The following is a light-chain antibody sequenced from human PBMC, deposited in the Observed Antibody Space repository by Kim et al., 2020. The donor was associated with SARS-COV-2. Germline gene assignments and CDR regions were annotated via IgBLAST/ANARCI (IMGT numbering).Light chain of an antibody. CDR2: DAS. CDR1: QDISNH. CDR3: QHYYGFPYT. Sequence: SASVGDRVTLTRQASQDISNHLNWYQQTSGEGPKLLIYDASSLDTGVPSKFSGRGSGTDFTFTINNLEPEDTATYFCQHYYGFPYTFGQGTKLEI. J-gene: IGKJ2*01. V-gene: IGKV1-33*01.